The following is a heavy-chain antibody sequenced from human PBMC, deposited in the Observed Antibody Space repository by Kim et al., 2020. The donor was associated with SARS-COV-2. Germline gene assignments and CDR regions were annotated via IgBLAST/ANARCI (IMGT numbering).Heavy chain of an antibody. J-gene: IGHJ3*01. Sequence: GGSLRLSCTASGFSVGDYALSWFRRAPGKGLEWVGVIRSTDYGGTSEYAASVKGRFTISRDDARSIAYLQMNSLKTEDTAMYYCTRDCSSDTCFRTQDAFDFWGQGTMVTVS. CDR1: GFSVGDYA. CDR2: IRSTDYGGTS. D-gene: IGHD2-2*01. CDR3: TRDCSSDTCFRTQDAFDF. V-gene: IGHV3-49*03.